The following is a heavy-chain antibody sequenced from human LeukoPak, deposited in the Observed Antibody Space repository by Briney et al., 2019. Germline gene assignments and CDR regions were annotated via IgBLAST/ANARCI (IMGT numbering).Heavy chain of an antibody. CDR3: ARGGSDPDMSVVAIKTGLPFDP. Sequence: GASVKVSCKASGYTFARFGISWVRQAPGQGLEWMGWISAYNGNTKYAQKFQGRVTMTTDTSTSTAYMELRSLRSDDTAVYYCARGGSDPDMSVVAIKTGLPFDPWGQGTLVTVSS. D-gene: IGHD3-22*01. J-gene: IGHJ5*02. CDR1: GYTFARFG. CDR2: ISAYNGNT. V-gene: IGHV1-18*01.